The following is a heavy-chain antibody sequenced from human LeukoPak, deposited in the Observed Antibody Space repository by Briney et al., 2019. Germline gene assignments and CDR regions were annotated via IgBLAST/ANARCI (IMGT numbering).Heavy chain of an antibody. CDR3: AKDKITLAEAAFYYFDY. Sequence: GGSLRLSCAASGFTFRISNYAVSWVRQAPGKGLEWVSAISGSGGSTYYADSLKGRFSISRDNSKNTLYLQMNSLRAEDTAVYYCAKDKITLAEAAFYYFDYWGQGTLVTVSS. CDR1: GFTFRISNYA. V-gene: IGHV3-23*01. CDR2: ISGSGGST. D-gene: IGHD6-13*01. J-gene: IGHJ4*02.